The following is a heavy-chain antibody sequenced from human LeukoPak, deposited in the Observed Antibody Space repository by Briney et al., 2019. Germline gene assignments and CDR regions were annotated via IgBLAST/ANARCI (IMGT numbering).Heavy chain of an antibody. Sequence: GGSLRLSCAASGFTLSTYAMHWVRQAPGTGLEWVAAISYDGSNNNYADSVKGRFTISSDNSKNTLYLQMNSLRAEDTAVYYCARGVRIAVAGYIDYWGQGTLVTVSS. CDR1: GFTLSTYA. CDR3: ARGVRIAVAGYIDY. D-gene: IGHD6-19*01. V-gene: IGHV3-30*04. J-gene: IGHJ4*02. CDR2: ISYDGSNN.